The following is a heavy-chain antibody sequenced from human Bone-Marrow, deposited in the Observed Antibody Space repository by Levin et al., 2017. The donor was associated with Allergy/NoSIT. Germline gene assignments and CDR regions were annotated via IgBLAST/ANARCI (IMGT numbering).Heavy chain of an antibody. CDR2: INTNTGNP. Sequence: GESLKISCKASGYTFTSYAMNWVRQAPGQGLEWMGWINTNTGNPTYAQGFTGRFVFSLDTSVSTAYLQISSLKAEDTAVYYCARRYCSSTSCLNYYYYYMDVWGKGTTVTVSS. CDR1: GYTFTSYA. D-gene: IGHD2-2*01. CDR3: ARRYCSSTSCLNYYYYYMDV. V-gene: IGHV7-4-1*02. J-gene: IGHJ6*03.